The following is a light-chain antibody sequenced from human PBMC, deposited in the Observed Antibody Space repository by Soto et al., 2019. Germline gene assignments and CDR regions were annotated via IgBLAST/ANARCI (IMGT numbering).Light chain of an antibody. V-gene: IGKV3-20*01. CDR2: GAS. CDR3: QQYGSSGT. Sequence: EIVLTQSPGTLSLSPGERATLSCRASQSVSSSYLAWYQQKPGQAPRLLIYGASSRATGIPDRFSGSGSGTDFTLTISSLEPEDFAVYYCQQYGSSGTFGQGTKVGIK. CDR1: QSVSSSY. J-gene: IGKJ1*01.